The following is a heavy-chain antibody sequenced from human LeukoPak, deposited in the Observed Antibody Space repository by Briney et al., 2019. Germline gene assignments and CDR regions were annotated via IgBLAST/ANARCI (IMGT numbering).Heavy chain of an antibody. D-gene: IGHD6-19*01. V-gene: IGHV3-11*06. CDR3: ARVAIEYSSGWYGDY. Sequence: AGGSLRLSCAASGFTFSASYMTWVRQAPGKGLEWLSYISGDSGDTNYADSVKGRFTISRDNAKNSLYLQMNSLRAEDTAVYYCARVAIEYSSGWYGDYWGQGTLVTVSS. J-gene: IGHJ4*02. CDR1: GFTFSASY. CDR2: ISGDSGDT.